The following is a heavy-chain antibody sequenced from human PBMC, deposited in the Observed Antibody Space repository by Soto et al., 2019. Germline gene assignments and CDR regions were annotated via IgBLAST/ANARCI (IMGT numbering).Heavy chain of an antibody. V-gene: IGHV1-8*01. CDR2: MNPNSSNT. Sequence: SAMAFSWAVGDTSTRNDIHWVGQAPGQGREWMGWMNPNSSNTGYAQKCQGRVTMPRNTSISTAYMELSSLRSEDTAVYYCATDGRGIAVAGSGGPTLAHWGQGALVTLPS. D-gene: IGHD6-19*01. J-gene: IGHJ4*02. CDR3: ATDGRGIAVAGSGGPTLAH. CDR1: GDTSTRND.